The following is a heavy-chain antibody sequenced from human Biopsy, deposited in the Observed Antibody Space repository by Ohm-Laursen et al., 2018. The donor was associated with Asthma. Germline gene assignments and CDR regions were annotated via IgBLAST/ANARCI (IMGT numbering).Heavy chain of an antibody. V-gene: IGHV1-69*13. CDR2: IMTVFGTT. J-gene: IGHJ6*02. D-gene: IGHD6-19*01. CDR1: GGTFSNFA. CDR3: ARCQVGYSSGWSLLLKKIYYSGMDV. Sequence: SVKVSCKAPGGTFSNFAISWVRQAPGQGLEWLGGIMTVFGTTNYAEKFQGRVTITADESTSTAYMEVTSLRSEDTAIYYCARCQVGYSSGWSLLLKKIYYSGMDVWGQGTAVTVSS.